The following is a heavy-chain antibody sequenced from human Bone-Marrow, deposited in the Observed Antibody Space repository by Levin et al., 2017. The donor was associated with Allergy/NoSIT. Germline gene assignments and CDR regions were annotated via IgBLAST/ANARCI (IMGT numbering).Heavy chain of an antibody. D-gene: IGHD4-11*01. CDR1: GFTFDNYA. CDR2: ISWNSAKI. CDR3: VKDIQTPEAPGMVLQL. Sequence: PGGSLRLSCAASGFTFDNYAMHWVRQPPGKGLEWVSGISWNSAKIGYGDSVKGRFTISRDNAKNSLYLQMNSLRAEDTAFYYCVKDIQTPEAPGMVLQLWGQGTLV. V-gene: IGHV3-9*01. J-gene: IGHJ1*01.